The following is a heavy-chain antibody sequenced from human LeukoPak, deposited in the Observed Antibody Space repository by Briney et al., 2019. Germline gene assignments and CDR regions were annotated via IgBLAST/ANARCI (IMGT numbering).Heavy chain of an antibody. CDR2: IYPADSDI. J-gene: IGHJ6*02. D-gene: IGHD1-7*01. CDR1: GYSINNYW. CDR3: ARGQLELRSYYYYGMDV. V-gene: IGHV5-51*01. Sequence: GESLKISCKGSGYSINNYWIGWVRQMPGKGLEWMGIIYPADSDIRYSPSFQGQVTISADKSISTAYLQWSSLKASDTAMYYCARGQLELRSYYYYGMDVWGQGTTVTVSS.